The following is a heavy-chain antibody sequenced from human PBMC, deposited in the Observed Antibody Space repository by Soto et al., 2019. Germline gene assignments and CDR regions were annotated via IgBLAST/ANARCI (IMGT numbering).Heavy chain of an antibody. CDR3: AKEMAVVVPVSTSYFHYYGLDV. D-gene: IGHD2-2*01. V-gene: IGHV3-9*01. J-gene: IGHJ6*02. CDR1: GFTLDDYT. CDR2: VGWNGGDI. Sequence: GGSLRLSCAVSGFTLDDYTMHWVRQAPGKGLEWVSGVGWNGGDIVYADSVKGRFTVSRDDTRNSLYLEVNSLTTEDTAIYFCAKEMAVVVPVSTSYFHYYGLDVWGQGTTVTVSS.